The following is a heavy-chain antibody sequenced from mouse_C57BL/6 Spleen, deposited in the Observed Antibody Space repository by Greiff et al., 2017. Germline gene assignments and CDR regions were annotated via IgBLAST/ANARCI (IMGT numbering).Heavy chain of an antibody. CDR3: ARRNYYGSGGYAMDY. V-gene: IGHV1-64*01. D-gene: IGHD1-1*01. Sequence: QVHVKQSGAELVKPGASVKLSCKASGYTFTSYWMHWVKQRPGQGLEWIGMIHPNSGSTNYNEKFKSKATLTVDKSSSTAYMQLSSLTSEDSAVYYGARRNYYGSGGYAMDYWGQGTSVTVSS. CDR2: IHPNSGST. J-gene: IGHJ4*01. CDR1: GYTFTSYW.